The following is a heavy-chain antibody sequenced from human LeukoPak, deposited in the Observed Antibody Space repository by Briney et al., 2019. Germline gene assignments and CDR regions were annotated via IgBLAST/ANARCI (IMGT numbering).Heavy chain of an antibody. CDR3: ARDRFGGNWFDP. Sequence: ASVKVSCKASGYSFTSYDINWVRQAPGQGLEWMGWMNPNSGNKGYAQKFQGRVTLTRDTSVNTAYMELSNLRSDDTAIYYCARDRFGGNWFDPWGQGTLVTVSS. V-gene: IGHV1-8*02. J-gene: IGHJ5*02. CDR2: MNPNSGNK. CDR1: GYSFTSYD. D-gene: IGHD3-10*01.